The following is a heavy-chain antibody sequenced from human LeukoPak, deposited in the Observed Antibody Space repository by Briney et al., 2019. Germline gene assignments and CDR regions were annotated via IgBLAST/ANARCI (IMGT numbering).Heavy chain of an antibody. CDR3: ARQPPAGSAGHYHYMDV. J-gene: IGHJ6*03. Sequence: GESLKISCKASGSSFTSYWIAWVRQMPGKGLEWMGIIYPGDSDTRYSSSSQGQVTISPDKYIRPAYLQSSSLRASDTAMYYCARQPPAGSAGHYHYMDVWGKGTTVTVSS. CDR2: IYPGDSDT. CDR1: GSSFTSYW. V-gene: IGHV5-51*01. D-gene: IGHD3-10*01.